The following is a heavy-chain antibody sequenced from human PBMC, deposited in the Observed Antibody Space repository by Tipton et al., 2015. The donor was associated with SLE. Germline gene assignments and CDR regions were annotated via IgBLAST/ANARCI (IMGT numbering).Heavy chain of an antibody. CDR2: ISWNSGSI. CDR1: GFTFDDYA. Sequence: SLRLSCAASGFTFDDYAMHWVRQAPGKGLEWVSGISWNSGSIGYADSVKGRFTISRDNAKNSLYLQMNSLRAEDTALYYCAKARGQWLEGTGCAFDIWGQGTMVTVSS. J-gene: IGHJ3*02. D-gene: IGHD6-19*01. V-gene: IGHV3-9*01. CDR3: AKARGQWLEGTGCAFDI.